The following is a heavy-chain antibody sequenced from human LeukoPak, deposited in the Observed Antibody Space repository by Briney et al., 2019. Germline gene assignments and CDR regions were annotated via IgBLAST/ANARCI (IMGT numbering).Heavy chain of an antibody. Sequence: GASVKVSRRASGYTFTNYYIHWVRQAPGQGLEWLGIINPGGGSASYAQKFRVRVTMTSDTSTSTVYMELSSLRSEDTAIYYCAREGPSTYHFDFWGQGTLVTVSS. J-gene: IGHJ4*02. CDR1: GYTFTNYY. CDR2: INPGGGSA. CDR3: AREGPSTYHFDF. V-gene: IGHV1-46*01.